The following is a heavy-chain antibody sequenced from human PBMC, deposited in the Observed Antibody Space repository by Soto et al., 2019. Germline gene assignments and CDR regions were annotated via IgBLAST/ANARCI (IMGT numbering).Heavy chain of an antibody. D-gene: IGHD3-22*01. CDR3: ARAQKTRSGVVIRGEAFDI. CDR2: IIPIFGTA. J-gene: IGHJ3*02. Sequence: SVKVSCKASGGTFSSYAISWVRQAPGQGLEWMGGIIPIFGTANYAQKFQGRVTITADESTSTAYMELSSLRSEDTAVYYCARAQKTRSGVVIRGEAFDIWGQGTMVTVSS. CDR1: GGTFSSYA. V-gene: IGHV1-69*13.